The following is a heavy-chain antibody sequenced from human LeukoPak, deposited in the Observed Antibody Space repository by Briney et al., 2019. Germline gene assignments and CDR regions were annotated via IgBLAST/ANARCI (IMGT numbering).Heavy chain of an antibody. V-gene: IGHV6-1*01. J-gene: IGHJ4*02. Sequence: SQTLSLTCAISGDSVSGDMTAWNWIRQSPSRGLEWLGRTYYRSKWYVDYSVSVKGRIIINPDTSNNQFSLQLNSVTPEDTAVYYCARGWGFDYWGQGTLVTVSS. CDR1: GDSVSGDMTA. D-gene: IGHD7-27*01. CDR3: ARGWGFDY. CDR2: TYYRSKWYV.